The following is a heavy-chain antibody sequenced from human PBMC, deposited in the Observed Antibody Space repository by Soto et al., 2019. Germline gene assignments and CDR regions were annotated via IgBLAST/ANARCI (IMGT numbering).Heavy chain of an antibody. V-gene: IGHV4-59*08. CDR2: IYYSGST. CDR1: CGSISSFY. Sequence: PSQTISLTCSVACGSISSFYWRWIRQPPGKGLEWIGYIYYSGSTNYNPSLKSRVTISVDTSKNQFSLKLSSVTAADTAVYYCASRNAERLFPYYYYGMDVWAQWPTVTVSS. J-gene: IGHJ6*02. CDR3: ASRNAERLFPYYYYGMDV. D-gene: IGHD1-1*01.